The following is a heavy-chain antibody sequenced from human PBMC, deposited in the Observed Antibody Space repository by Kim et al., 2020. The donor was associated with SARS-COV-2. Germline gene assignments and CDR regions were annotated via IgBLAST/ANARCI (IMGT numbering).Heavy chain of an antibody. Sequence: SCAASEFTFSSYAISWVRQAPGKGLEWVSAITGGGVNTYYADSVKGRFTISRDNSKNTVYLQMNSLRAEDTAIYSCAIACSSSWVSFHYWGQGTLVTVSS. J-gene: IGHJ4*02. CDR2: ITGGGVNT. CDR1: EFTFSSYA. V-gene: IGHV3-23*01. D-gene: IGHD6-13*01. CDR3: AIACSSSWVSFHY.